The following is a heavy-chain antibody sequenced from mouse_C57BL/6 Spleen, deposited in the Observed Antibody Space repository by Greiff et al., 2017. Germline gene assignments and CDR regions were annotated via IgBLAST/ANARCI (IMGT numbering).Heavy chain of an antibody. CDR3: AREGYGRAMDY. D-gene: IGHD2-2*01. V-gene: IGHV3-6*01. CDR1: GYSITSGYY. J-gene: IGHJ4*01. Sequence: DVKLQESGPGLVKPSQSLSLTCSVTGYSITSGYYWNWIRQFPGNKLEWMGYISYDGSNNYNPSLKNRISITRDTSKNQFFLKLNSVTTEDTATYYCAREGYGRAMDYWGQGTSVTVSS. CDR2: ISYDGSN.